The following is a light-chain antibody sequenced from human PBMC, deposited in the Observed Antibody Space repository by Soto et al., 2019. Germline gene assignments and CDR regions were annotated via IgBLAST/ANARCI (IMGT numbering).Light chain of an antibody. V-gene: IGLV2-14*01. CDR3: SSYTSTFTYV. CDR1: SSDVGRYNY. J-gene: IGLJ1*01. CDR2: EVS. Sequence: QSVLTQPASVSGSPGQSITFSCSGTSSDVGRYNYVSWYQQHPGTAPKLMIYEVSNRPSGVSNRFSGSKSGDTASLTISGLQAEDEADYYCSSYTSTFTYVFGAGTKVTVL.